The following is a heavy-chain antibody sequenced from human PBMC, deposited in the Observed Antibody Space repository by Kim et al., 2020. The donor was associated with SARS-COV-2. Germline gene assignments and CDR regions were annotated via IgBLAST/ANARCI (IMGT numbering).Heavy chain of an antibody. CDR1: GGSISSSSDY. D-gene: IGHD6-19*01. Sequence: SETLSLTCTVSGGSISSSSDYWGWSRQPPGKGLEWIGSMYYSGSTYYNPSLRSRVTISVDTSKNQFSLKLSSVTAADTAVYYCARLIAVAGMFRFDPWG. CDR3: ARLIAVAGMFRFDP. J-gene: IGHJ5*02. V-gene: IGHV4-39*01. CDR2: MYYSGST.